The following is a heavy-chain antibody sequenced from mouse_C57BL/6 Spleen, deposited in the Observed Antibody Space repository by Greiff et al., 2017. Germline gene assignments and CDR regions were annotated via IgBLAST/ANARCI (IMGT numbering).Heavy chain of an antibody. V-gene: IGHV5-6*01. CDR1: GFTFSSYG. D-gene: IGHD2-1*01. CDR3: AREGDYGTFDY. CDR2: ISSGGSYT. Sequence: EVKLVESGGDLVKPGGSLKLSCAASGFTFSSYGMSWVRQTPDKRLEWVATISSGGSYTYYPDSVKGRFTISRDNAKNTLYLQMSSLKSEDTAMYYCAREGDYGTFDYWGQGTTLTVSS. J-gene: IGHJ2*01.